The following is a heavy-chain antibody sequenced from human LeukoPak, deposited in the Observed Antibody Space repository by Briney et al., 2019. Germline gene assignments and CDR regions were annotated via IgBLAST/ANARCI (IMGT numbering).Heavy chain of an antibody. Sequence: ASVKVSCKASGYTFTSYGISWVRQAPGQGLEWMGWISAYNGNTNYAQKLQGRVTMTTDTSTSTAYMELRSLRSDDTAVYYCAGSNSARLGYCSGGSCYLAYWGQGTLVTVSS. J-gene: IGHJ4*02. D-gene: IGHD2-15*01. CDR1: GYTFTSYG. CDR3: AGSNSARLGYCSGGSCYLAY. CDR2: ISAYNGNT. V-gene: IGHV1-18*01.